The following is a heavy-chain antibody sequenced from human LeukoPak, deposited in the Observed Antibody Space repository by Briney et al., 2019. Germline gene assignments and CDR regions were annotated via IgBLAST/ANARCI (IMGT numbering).Heavy chain of an antibody. CDR1: GFAFSTYN. CDR3: VREKYCTPTDCLHGRFYFNC. Sequence: GGSLRLSCAASGFAFSTYNMHWVRQAPGKGLEWGAVISYDGRNENHAESVKGRFTISRDNSKNTLYLQMNTLRTEDTALYYCVREKYCTPTDCLHGRFYFNCWGQGTLVTVSS. V-gene: IGHV3-30*04. CDR2: ISYDGRNE. J-gene: IGHJ4*02. D-gene: IGHD2-8*01.